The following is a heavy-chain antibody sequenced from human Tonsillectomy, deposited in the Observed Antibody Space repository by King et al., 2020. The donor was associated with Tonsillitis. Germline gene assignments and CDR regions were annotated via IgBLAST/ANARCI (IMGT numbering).Heavy chain of an antibody. Sequence: EVQLVESGGGLVKPGGSLRLSCAASGFTFTSYSMNWVRQAPGKGLEWVSSISSSSSYIYYADSVKGRFTISRDNAKNSLYLQMNSLRAEDTAVYYWSRWEFYDFWIDSWGQGTLVTVSS. CDR2: ISSSSSYI. J-gene: IGHJ4*02. CDR1: GFTFTSYS. CDR3: SRWEFYDFWIDS. V-gene: IGHV3-21*01. D-gene: IGHD3-3*01.